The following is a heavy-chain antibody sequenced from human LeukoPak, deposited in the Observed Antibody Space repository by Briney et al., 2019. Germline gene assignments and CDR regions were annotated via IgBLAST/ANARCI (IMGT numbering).Heavy chain of an antibody. CDR3: ARGLGDCSSTSCYIDDY. CDR2: MNPNSGNT. V-gene: IGHV1-8*01. CDR1: GYTFSSYD. D-gene: IGHD2-2*02. Sequence: ASVKVSCKASGYTFSSYDINWVRQATGQGLEWMGWMNPNSGNTGYAQKLQGRVAMTRNTSISTAYMELSSLRSEDTAVYYCARGLGDCSSTSCYIDDYWGQGTLVTVSS. J-gene: IGHJ4*02.